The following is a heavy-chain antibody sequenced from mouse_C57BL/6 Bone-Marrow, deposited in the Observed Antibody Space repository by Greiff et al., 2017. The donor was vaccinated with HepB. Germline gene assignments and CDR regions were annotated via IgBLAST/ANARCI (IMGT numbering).Heavy chain of an antibody. CDR2: IHPNSGST. V-gene: IGHV1-64*01. D-gene: IGHD4-1*01. J-gene: IGHJ3*01. CDR1: GYTFTSYW. CDR3: ARPLTGAWFAY. Sequence: QVQLQQPGAELVKPGASVKLSCKASGYTFTSYWMHWVKQRPGQGLEWVGMIHPNSGSTNYNEKFKSKATLTVDKSSSTAYMQLSSLTSEDSAVYYCARPLTGAWFAYWGQGTLVTVSA.